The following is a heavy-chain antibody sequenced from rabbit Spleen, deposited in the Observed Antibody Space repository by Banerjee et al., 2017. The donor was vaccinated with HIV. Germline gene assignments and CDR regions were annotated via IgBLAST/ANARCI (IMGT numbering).Heavy chain of an antibody. J-gene: IGHJ4*01. CDR2: IYVGSSGST. V-gene: IGHV1S47*01. D-gene: IGHD1-1*01. Sequence: QEQLVESGGGLVQPGGSLKLSCKASGFDFNSYYMCWVRQAPGKGLECGACIYVGSSGSTYYANWAKGRFTISRSTSLNTVTLQMTSLTAADTATYFCANYGGNSGYNLWGPGTLVTVS. CDR3: ANYGGNSGYNL. CDR1: GFDFNSYY.